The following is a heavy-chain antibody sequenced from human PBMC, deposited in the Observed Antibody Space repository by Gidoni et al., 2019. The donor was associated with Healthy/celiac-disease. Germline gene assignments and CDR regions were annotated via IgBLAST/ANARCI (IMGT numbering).Heavy chain of an antibody. V-gene: IGHV3-23*01. CDR1: GFTFSSYA. D-gene: IGHD2-15*01. CDR3: AKGPFVVVVAAPWYGMDV. J-gene: IGHJ6*02. CDR2: ISGRGGST. Sequence: EVQLLASGGGLVQPGGSLRLSCAASGFTFSSYAMSWVRQAPGKGLEWVSAISGRGGSTYYADSVKGRFTISRDNSKNTLYLQMNSLRAEDTAVYYCAKGPFVVVVAAPWYGMDVWGQGTTVTVSS.